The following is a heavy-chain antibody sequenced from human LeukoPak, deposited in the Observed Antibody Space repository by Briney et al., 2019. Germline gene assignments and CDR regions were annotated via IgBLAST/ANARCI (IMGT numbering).Heavy chain of an antibody. CDR3: ARDSYTVTDY. CDR2: INSDGRAT. V-gene: IGHV3-74*03. D-gene: IGHD4-17*01. CDR1: GFTFSTYW. Sequence: PGGSLRLSCAASGFTFSTYWMHWVRQAPGKGLVWVSRINSDGRATMYADSVKGRFTIYRDNAKNTLYLQMNSLRAEDTAVYFCARDSYTVTDYWGQGTLVTVSS. J-gene: IGHJ4*02.